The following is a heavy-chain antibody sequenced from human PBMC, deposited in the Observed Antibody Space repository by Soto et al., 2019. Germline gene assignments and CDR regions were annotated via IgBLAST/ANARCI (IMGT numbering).Heavy chain of an antibody. CDR3: ARTSASRTLDI. V-gene: IGHV4-61*08. D-gene: IGHD1-7*01. CDR2: IYSSGST. Sequence: QVQLQESGPGLVKPSETLSLTSTVSGGSISSSGFYWSWIRQPPGKGLEWIGYIYSSGSTTYNSSLKSRVTRSLDTSKNQVSLKLTSVTAADTAVYYCARTSASRTLDIWGHGTLVSVSS. J-gene: IGHJ3*02. CDR1: GGSISSSGFY.